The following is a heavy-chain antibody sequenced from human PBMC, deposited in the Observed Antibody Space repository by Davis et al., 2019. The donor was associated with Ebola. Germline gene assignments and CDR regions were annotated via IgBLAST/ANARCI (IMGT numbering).Heavy chain of an antibody. CDR3: ARVGDSSSWVVDY. D-gene: IGHD6-6*01. CDR1: GFTFSSYG. Sequence: GESLKISCAASGFTFSSYGMHWVRQAPGKGLEWVAVIWYDGSNEYYADSVKGRFTISRDNSKNTQYLQMNSLRAEDTAVYYCARVGDSSSWVVDYWGQGTLVTVSS. V-gene: IGHV3-33*08. J-gene: IGHJ4*02. CDR2: IWYDGSNE.